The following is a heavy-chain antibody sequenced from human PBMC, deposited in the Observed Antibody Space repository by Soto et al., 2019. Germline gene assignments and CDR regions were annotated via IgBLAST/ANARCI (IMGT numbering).Heavy chain of an antibody. CDR3: ARDLGRRGYGSDAFDI. CDR2: INWNSGST. D-gene: IGHD5-12*01. J-gene: IGHJ3*02. CDR1: GFTFDDYG. V-gene: IGHV3-20*04. Sequence: EVQLVESGGGVVRPGGSLRLSCAASGFTFDDYGMSWVRQAPGKGLEWVSGINWNSGSTGNADSVKGRFTISRDNAKTSLYLQMNSLRAEDTALYYCARDLGRRGYGSDAFDIWGQGTFVTVSS.